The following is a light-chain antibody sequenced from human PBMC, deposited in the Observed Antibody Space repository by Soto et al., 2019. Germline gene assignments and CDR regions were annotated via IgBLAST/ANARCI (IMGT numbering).Light chain of an antibody. V-gene: IGKV1-39*01. CDR2: TAT. CDR3: QGSYRTLWT. J-gene: IGKJ1*01. Sequence: DIQMTQSPSSLYASVGDRVTITCRASQSMSNYVNWYQHKPGKAPNLLIHTATTLQSRSPSRFNGSGSGPDFTLTISSLQPEDFATYHCQGSYRTLWTFGQGTKVEIK. CDR1: QSMSNY.